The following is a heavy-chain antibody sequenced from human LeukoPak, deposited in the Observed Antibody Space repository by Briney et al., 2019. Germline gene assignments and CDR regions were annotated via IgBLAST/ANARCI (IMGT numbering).Heavy chain of an antibody. V-gene: IGHV4-4*02. J-gene: IGHJ4*02. CDR1: GGSISSSNW. D-gene: IGHD3-16*01. Sequence: PSGTLSLTCAVSGGSISSSNWWSWVRQPPGKGLEWIGEINHSGSTNYNPSLKSRVTISVDTSKNQFSLKLSSVTAADTAVYYCARGSFAGGNFDYWGQGTLVTVSS. CDR2: INHSGST. CDR3: ARGSFAGGNFDY.